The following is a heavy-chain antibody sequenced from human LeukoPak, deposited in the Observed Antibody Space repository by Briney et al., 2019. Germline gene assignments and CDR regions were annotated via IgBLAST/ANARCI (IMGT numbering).Heavy chain of an antibody. CDR1: GFTFSSYA. CDR3: ARPLYAGCPHFKCLDYYDSYYFDY. D-gene: IGHD3-22*01. Sequence: GGSLRLSCAASGFTFSSYAMSWVRQAPGKGLEWVSAISGSGGNTYYADSVKGRFTISRDYLQMNSLRAEDTAMYYCARPLYAGCPHFKCLDYYDSYYFDYWGQGTLVTVSS. V-gene: IGHV3-23*01. CDR2: ISGSGGNT. J-gene: IGHJ4*02.